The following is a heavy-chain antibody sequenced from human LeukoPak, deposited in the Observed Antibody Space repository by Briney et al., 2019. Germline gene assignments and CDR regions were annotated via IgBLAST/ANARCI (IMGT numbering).Heavy chain of an antibody. CDR3: ASAYFYGDYAWFDP. CDR1: GGSFSGYY. V-gene: IGHV4-34*01. Sequence: PSETLSLTCAVYGGSFSGYYWSWIRQPPGKGLEWIGEINHSGSTNYNPSLKSRVTISVDTSKNQFPLKLSSVTAADTAVYYCASAYFYGDYAWFDPWGQGTLVTVSS. CDR2: INHSGST. J-gene: IGHJ5*02. D-gene: IGHD4-17*01.